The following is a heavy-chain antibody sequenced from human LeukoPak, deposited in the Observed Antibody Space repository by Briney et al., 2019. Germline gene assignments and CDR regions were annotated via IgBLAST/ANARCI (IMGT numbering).Heavy chain of an antibody. CDR3: AKGPELQY. CDR2: ISYDGSNK. V-gene: IGHV3-30*18. CDR1: GFTFSSYG. D-gene: IGHD1-26*01. Sequence: GGSLGLSCAASGFTFSSYGMHWVRQAPGKGLEWVAVISYDGSNKYYADSVKGRFTISRDNSKNTLYLQMNSLRAEDTAVYYCAKGPELQYWGQGTLVTVSS. J-gene: IGHJ4*02.